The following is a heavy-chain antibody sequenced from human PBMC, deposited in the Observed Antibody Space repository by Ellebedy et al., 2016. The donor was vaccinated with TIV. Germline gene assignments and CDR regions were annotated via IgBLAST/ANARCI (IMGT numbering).Heavy chain of an antibody. J-gene: IGHJ6*02. CDR3: ARDEINGIAAAGHYYYGMDV. CDR1: GFTFSSYA. D-gene: IGHD6-13*01. V-gene: IGHV3-66*01. Sequence: GESLKISCAASGFTFSSYAMSWVRQAPGKGLEWVSVIYSGGSTYYADSVKGRFTISRDNSKNTLYLQMNSLRAEDTAVYYCARDEINGIAAAGHYYYGMDVWGQGTTVTVSS. CDR2: IYSGGST.